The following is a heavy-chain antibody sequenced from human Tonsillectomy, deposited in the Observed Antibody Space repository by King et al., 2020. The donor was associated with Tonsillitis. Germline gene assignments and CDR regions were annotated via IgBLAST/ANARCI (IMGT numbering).Heavy chain of an antibody. J-gene: IGHJ5*02. CDR3: AREGYYGSGSRNWFDP. CDR1: GGTFSSYS. D-gene: IGHD3-10*01. CDR2: IIPIFGTP. V-gene: IGHV1-69*01. Sequence: VQLVESGAEVKKPGSSVKVSCKASGGTFSSYSICWVRQAPGQGLEWMGGIIPIFGTPNYAQKFQGRVTITADESTSTAYMELSSLRSDDTAVYYCAREGYYGSGSRNWFDPWGQGTLVTVSS.